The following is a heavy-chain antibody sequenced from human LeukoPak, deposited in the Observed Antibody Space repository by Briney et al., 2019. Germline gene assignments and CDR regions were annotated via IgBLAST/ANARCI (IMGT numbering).Heavy chain of an antibody. V-gene: IGHV1-2*02. Sequence: ASVKVSCKASGYTLTGHFLHWVRQAPGQGGEWMGWINPNSGVTSYAQKFRGRGAVTRDPSIDTAYMELSRLRSDDTAVYYCARNWEGTDYWGQGTLVTVSS. CDR3: ARNWEGTDY. CDR1: GYTLTGHF. J-gene: IGHJ4*02. D-gene: IGHD7-27*01. CDR2: INPNSGVT.